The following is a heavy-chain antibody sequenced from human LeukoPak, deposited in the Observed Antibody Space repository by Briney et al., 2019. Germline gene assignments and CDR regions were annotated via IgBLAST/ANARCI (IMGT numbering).Heavy chain of an antibody. V-gene: IGHV4-39*01. CDR1: GGSISSYY. Sequence: PSETLSLTCTVSGGSISSYYWGWIRQPPGKGLEWIGSIYYSGSTYYNPSLKSRVTISVDTSKNQFSLKLSSVTAADTAVYYCARHPPDSSGQTGWGQGTLVTVSS. CDR2: IYYSGST. J-gene: IGHJ4*02. D-gene: IGHD6-19*01. CDR3: ARHPPDSSGQTG.